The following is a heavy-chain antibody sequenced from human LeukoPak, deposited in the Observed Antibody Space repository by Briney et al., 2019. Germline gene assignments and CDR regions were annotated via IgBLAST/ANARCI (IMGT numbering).Heavy chain of an antibody. CDR3: ARDAEYYYDSSGYPI. CDR2: ISAYNGNT. J-gene: IGHJ3*02. V-gene: IGHV1-18*01. CDR1: GYTFTSYG. Sequence: GASVKVSCEASGYTFTSYGISWVRQAPGQGLEWMGWISAYNGNTNYAQKLQGRVTMTTDTSTSTAYMELRSLRSDDTAVYYCARDAEYYYDSSGYPIWGQGTMVTVSS. D-gene: IGHD3-22*01.